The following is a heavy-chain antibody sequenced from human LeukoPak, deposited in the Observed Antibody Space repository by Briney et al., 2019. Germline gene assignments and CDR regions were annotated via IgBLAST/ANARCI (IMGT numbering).Heavy chain of an antibody. CDR2: IYHSGST. J-gene: IGHJ6*03. CDR3: ARDRSGSSDYYYYYMDV. V-gene: IGHV4-30-2*01. Sequence: PSQTLSLTCTVSGGSISSGGYYWSRIRQPPGKGLEWIGYIYHSGSTYYNPSLKSRVTISVDRSKNQFSLKLSSVTAADTAVYYCARDRSGSSDYYYYYMDVWGKGTTVTVSS. CDR1: GGSISSGGYY. D-gene: IGHD6-6*01.